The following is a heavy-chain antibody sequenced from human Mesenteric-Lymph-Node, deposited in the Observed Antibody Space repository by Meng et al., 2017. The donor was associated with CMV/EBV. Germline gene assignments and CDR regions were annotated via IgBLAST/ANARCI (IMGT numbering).Heavy chain of an antibody. J-gene: IGHJ6*02. CDR2: IKEDGSEK. CDR3: VRDLADIVIVPGLFGMDV. V-gene: IGHV3-7*01. Sequence: GESLKISCAASGLTFSSYSMTWVRQAPGKGLEWVANIKEDGSEKYYVDSVKGRFTISRDNAKNSVYLQMNSLTADDTAMYYCVRDLADIVIVPGLFGMDVWGQGTTVTVSS. CDR1: GLTFSSYS. D-gene: IGHD2-2*01.